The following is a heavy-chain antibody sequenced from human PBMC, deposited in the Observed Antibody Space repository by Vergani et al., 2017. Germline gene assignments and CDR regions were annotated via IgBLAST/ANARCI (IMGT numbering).Heavy chain of an antibody. CDR2: IIPIFGTA. V-gene: IGHV1-69*06. CDR3: ARDEGIVGANSWDY. Sequence: QVQLVQSGAEVKKPGSSVKVSCKASGGTFSSYAISWVRQAPGQGLEWMGGIIPIFGTANYAQKFQGRVTITADTSTSTAYMELRSLRSDDTAVYYCARDEGIVGANSWDYWGQGTLVTVAS. CDR1: GGTFSSYA. J-gene: IGHJ4*02. D-gene: IGHD1-26*01.